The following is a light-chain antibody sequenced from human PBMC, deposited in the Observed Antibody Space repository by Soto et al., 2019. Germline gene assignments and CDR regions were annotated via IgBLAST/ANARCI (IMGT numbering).Light chain of an antibody. CDR2: QDT. J-gene: IGLJ2*01. Sequence: SYELTQPPSVSVSPGQTASITCSGDKLGDKYAWWYQQKAGQSPVLVIYQDTKRPSGIPERFSGSNSGNTATLTISGIQGMDEADYYCQAWDSSTAYVVFGGGTKLTVL. CDR1: KLGDKY. V-gene: IGLV3-1*01. CDR3: QAWDSSTAYVV.